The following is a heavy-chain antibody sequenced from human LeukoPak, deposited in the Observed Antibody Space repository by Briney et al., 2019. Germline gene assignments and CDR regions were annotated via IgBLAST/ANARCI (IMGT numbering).Heavy chain of an antibody. J-gene: IGHJ4*02. CDR2: ISAYNGNT. CDR3: ASLIAAAGTGDY. CDR1: GYTLTELS. Sequence: ASVKVSCKVSGYTLTELSMHWVRQAPGKGLEWMGWISAYNGNTNYAQKLQGRVTMTTDTSTSTAYMELRSLRSDDTAVYYCASLIAAAGTGDYWGQGTLVTVSS. V-gene: IGHV1-18*01. D-gene: IGHD6-13*01.